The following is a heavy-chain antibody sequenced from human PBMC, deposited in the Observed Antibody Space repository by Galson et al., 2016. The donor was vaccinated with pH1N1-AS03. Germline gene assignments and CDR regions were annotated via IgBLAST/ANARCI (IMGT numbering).Heavy chain of an antibody. CDR3: ARDPYYCSETYSDCVLICFDP. V-gene: IGHV1-3*01. Sequence: SVKVSCKASGYTFTKYAIHWVRQAPGQGPEWMGWINVVNGTTNYSQKFQGRVTITRDASATTAYMELSSRSSEDTAVFYCARDPYYCSETYSDCVLICFDPWGQGTLVTVSS. J-gene: IGHJ5*02. D-gene: IGHD3-10*01. CDR1: GYTFTKYA. CDR2: INVVNGTT.